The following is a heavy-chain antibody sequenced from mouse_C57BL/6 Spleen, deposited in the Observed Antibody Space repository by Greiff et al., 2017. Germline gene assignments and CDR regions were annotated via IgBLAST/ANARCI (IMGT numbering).Heavy chain of an antibody. Sequence: VQLQQPGTELVKPGASVKLSCKASGYTFTSYWMHWVKQRPGQGLEWIGNINPSNGGPNYNEKFKSKATLTVDKSSSTAYMQRSSLASEDAAVXYCSRDEQLRPCDYWGQGTTLTVSS. V-gene: IGHV1-53*01. CDR3: SRDEQLRPCDY. J-gene: IGHJ2*01. CDR1: GYTFTSYW. D-gene: IGHD3-2*02. CDR2: INPSNGGP.